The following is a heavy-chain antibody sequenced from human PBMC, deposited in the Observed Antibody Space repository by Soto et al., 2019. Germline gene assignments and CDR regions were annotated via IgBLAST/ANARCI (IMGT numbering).Heavy chain of an antibody. V-gene: IGHV4-34*01. Sequence: SETLSLTCAVYGGSFIGYYWSCMRQPPGKGLEWIGEINHSGSTNYNPSLKSRVTISVDTSKNQFSLKLSSVTAADTAVYYCARGYGYYSAYYFDYWGQGTLVTVSS. D-gene: IGHD5-18*01. CDR1: GGSFIGYY. CDR3: ARGYGYYSAYYFDY. CDR2: INHSGST. J-gene: IGHJ4*02.